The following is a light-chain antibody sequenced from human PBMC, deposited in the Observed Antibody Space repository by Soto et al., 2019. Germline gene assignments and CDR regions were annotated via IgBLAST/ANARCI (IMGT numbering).Light chain of an antibody. J-gene: IGLJ1*01. CDR1: SSNIGAGYV. Sequence: QSVLPQPPSVSGAPGQRVTISCTGSSSNIGAGYVVHWSQQRPGTAPKLLIYGHSNRPSGVPDRFSGSKSGTSASLAITGLRAEDEAEYYCQSYDSSLSGSVFGTGTKVTVL. CDR3: QSYDSSLSGSV. V-gene: IGLV1-40*01. CDR2: GHS.